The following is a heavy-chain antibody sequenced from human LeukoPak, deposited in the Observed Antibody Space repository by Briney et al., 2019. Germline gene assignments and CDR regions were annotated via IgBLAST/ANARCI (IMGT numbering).Heavy chain of an antibody. J-gene: IGHJ4*02. CDR2: ISDTGGST. CDR3: AKDRGEPLLDYFDY. Sequence: GGSLRLSCAASGFTFSSYGMSWVRQAPGKGLEWVSTISDTGGSTYYADSVKGRFTISRDNSKNTLYLQMNSLRAEDTAVYYCAKDRGEPLLDYFDYWGQGTLVTVSS. D-gene: IGHD3-3*01. V-gene: IGHV3-23*01. CDR1: GFTFSSYG.